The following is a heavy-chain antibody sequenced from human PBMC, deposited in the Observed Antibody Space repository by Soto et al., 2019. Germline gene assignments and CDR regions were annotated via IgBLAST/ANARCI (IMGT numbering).Heavy chain of an antibody. J-gene: IGHJ6*02. CDR3: ARETIAVRTLYYSYYGMDV. V-gene: IGHV3-33*01. CDR2: IWSDGSNK. Sequence: QVRLVESGGGVVRPGKSLRLSCAATGFIFSSYAMHWVRQAPGKGLEWVTVIWSDGSNKYYAESVKGRVTISRDNSKNTLFLQMNTLIAEDTAIYYWARETIAVRTLYYSYYGMDVWGQGTSV. CDR1: GFIFSSYA. D-gene: IGHD6-6*01.